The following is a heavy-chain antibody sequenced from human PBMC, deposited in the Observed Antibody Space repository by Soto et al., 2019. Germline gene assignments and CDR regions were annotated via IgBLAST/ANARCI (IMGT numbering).Heavy chain of an antibody. CDR3: ARDGPTDAFDI. CDR1: GGSISSTNW. Sequence: QVQLQESGPGLVKPSGTLSLTCAVSGGSISSTNWWSWIRQPPGKGLEWIGEINHSGGTNYNPSLKSRVTISVDTSKNQFSLKLSSVTAADTAVYYCARDGPTDAFDIWGQGTMVTVSS. CDR2: INHSGGT. V-gene: IGHV4-4*02. J-gene: IGHJ3*02.